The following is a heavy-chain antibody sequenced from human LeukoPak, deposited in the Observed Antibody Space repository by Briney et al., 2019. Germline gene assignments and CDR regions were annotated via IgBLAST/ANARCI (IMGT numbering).Heavy chain of an antibody. CDR1: GFTVNSNY. Sequence: GGSLRLSCAASGFTVNSNYMNWVRQAPGKGLEWVSVIYSGGSTYYADSVKGRFTISRDNAKNSLYLQMNSLRAEDTAVYYCARGQVSTDYWGQGALVTVSS. V-gene: IGHV3-53*01. CDR2: IYSGGST. CDR3: ARGQVSTDY. D-gene: IGHD4-11*01. J-gene: IGHJ4*02.